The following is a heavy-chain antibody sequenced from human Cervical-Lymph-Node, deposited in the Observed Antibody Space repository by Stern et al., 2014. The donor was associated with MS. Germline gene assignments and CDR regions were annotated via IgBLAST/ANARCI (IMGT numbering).Heavy chain of an antibody. J-gene: IGHJ5*02. D-gene: IGHD3-10*01. CDR3: ASSGDFGDTGHWFDP. CDR2: IFYSGTS. Sequence: QLQLQESGPGLVKPSQTLSLTCTVSGGSISNGDYYWTWIRQPPGKGLEWIGSIFYSGTSYYSPSLKSRVSISVDTSKNQFSLSLNSLTAADTAVYYCASSGDFGDTGHWFDPWGQGTLVTVSS. CDR1: GGSISNGDYY. V-gene: IGHV4-30-4*01.